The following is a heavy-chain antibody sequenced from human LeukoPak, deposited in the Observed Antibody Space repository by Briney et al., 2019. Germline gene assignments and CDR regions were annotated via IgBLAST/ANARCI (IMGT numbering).Heavy chain of an antibody. CDR2: IIPIFGTA. CDR1: GGTFSSYA. V-gene: IGHV1-69*05. Sequence: SVKVSCKASGGTFSSYAISWVRQAPGQGLEWMGRIIPIFGTANYAQKFQGRVTTTTDESTSTAYMELSSLRSEDTAVYYCARESYIVATITGFDYWGQGTLVTVSS. CDR3: ARESYIVATITGFDY. D-gene: IGHD5-12*01. J-gene: IGHJ4*02.